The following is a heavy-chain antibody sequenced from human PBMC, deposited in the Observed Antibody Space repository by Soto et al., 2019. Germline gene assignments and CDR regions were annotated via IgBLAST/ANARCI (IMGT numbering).Heavy chain of an antibody. J-gene: IGHJ4*02. CDR1: GYTFTSYG. CDR3: ARDRGSYSLNY. V-gene: IGHV1-18*01. D-gene: IGHD1-26*01. CDR2: ISANNGNT. Sequence: QVQLVQSGAEVKKPGASVKVSCKASGYTFTSYGISWVRQAPGQGLEWMGWISANNGNTKSAQKLRGRVTMTTDTSTRTAYKALRSQRSDDTVVYYCARDRGSYSLNYWSQGTLDTVSS.